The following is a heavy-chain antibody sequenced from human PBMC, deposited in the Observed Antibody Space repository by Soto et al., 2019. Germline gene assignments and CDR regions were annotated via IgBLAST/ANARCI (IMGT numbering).Heavy chain of an antibody. CDR3: ARTGAGYYYGMDV. CDR2: ITSSSSTI. J-gene: IGHJ6*02. CDR1: GFTFSSYS. D-gene: IGHD6-19*01. V-gene: IGHV3-48*01. Sequence: EVQLVESGGGLVQPGGSLRLSCAASGFTFSSYSMNWVRQAPGKGLQWVSYITSSSSTIYYADSVKGRFTISRDNAKNTLYLQMNSLRAVDTAVYYWARTGAGYYYGMDVWGQGTTVTVSS.